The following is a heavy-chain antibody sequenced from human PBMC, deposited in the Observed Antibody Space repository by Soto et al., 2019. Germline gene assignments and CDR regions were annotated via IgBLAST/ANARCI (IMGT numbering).Heavy chain of an antibody. CDR3: ATQGCSSTSCYALNWFDP. J-gene: IGHJ5*02. CDR1: GGTFSSYA. D-gene: IGHD2-2*01. Sequence: SVKVSCKASGGTFSSYAISWVRQAPGQGLEWMGGIIPIFGTANYAQKFQGRVTITADKSTSTAYMELSSLRSEDTAVYYCATQGCSSTSCYALNWFDPWGQGTLVTVSS. V-gene: IGHV1-69*06. CDR2: IIPIFGTA.